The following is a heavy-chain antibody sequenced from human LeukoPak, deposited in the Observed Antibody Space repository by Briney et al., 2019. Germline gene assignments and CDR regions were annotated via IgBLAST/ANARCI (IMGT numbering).Heavy chain of an antibody. D-gene: IGHD5-18*01. CDR1: GFTFTSSA. CDR3: ARLRGGPHIGSYGYYVDY. J-gene: IGHJ4*02. CDR2: IVVGSGNT. V-gene: IGHV1-58*02. Sequence: SVKVSCKASGFTFTSSAMQWVRQARGQRLEWIGWIVVGSGNTNYAQKFQERVTITRDMSTSTAYMELSSLRSEDTAVYYCARLRGGPHIGSYGYYVDYWGQGTLVTVSS.